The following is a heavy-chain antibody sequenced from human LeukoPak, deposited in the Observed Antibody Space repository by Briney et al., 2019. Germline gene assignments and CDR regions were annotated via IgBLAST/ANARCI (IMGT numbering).Heavy chain of an antibody. J-gene: IGHJ5*02. V-gene: IGHV1-18*01. CDR2: ISAYNGNT. CDR3: ARTHGYGDRYNWFDP. Sequence: ASVNVSCKDCVYSFTNYDYCWLRQAPPPPSEGVGWISAYNGNTNYAQKLQGRVTMTTDTSTITAYMELRSLRSDDTAVYYCARTHGYGDRYNWFDPWGQGTLVTVSS. D-gene: IGHD4-17*01. CDR1: VYSFTNYD.